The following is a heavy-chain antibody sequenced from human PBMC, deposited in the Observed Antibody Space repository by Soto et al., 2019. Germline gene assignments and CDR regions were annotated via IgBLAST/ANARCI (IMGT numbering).Heavy chain of an antibody. CDR3: AREHSPSDYADYYDYMDV. D-gene: IGHD4-17*01. CDR1: GYTFTSYG. J-gene: IGHJ6*03. Sequence: QVPLVQSGAEVKKPGASVKVSCKASGYTFTSYGISWVRQAPGQGLEWMGWISAYNGNTNYAQKLQGRVTMTTDTSTSTAYIELPGLRSDDTAVYYCAREHSPSDYADYYDYMDVWGKGTTVVVSS. V-gene: IGHV1-18*01. CDR2: ISAYNGNT.